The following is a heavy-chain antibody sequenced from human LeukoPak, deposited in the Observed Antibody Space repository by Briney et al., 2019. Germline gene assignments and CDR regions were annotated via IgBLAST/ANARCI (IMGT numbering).Heavy chain of an antibody. CDR1: GFTFGSYE. CDR2: ISSSGSTI. J-gene: IGHJ6*04. V-gene: IGHV3-48*03. CDR3: AREGADKCSSTSCYPGGYYYYGMDV. Sequence: GGSLRLSCAASGFTFGSYEMNWVRQAPGKGLEWVSYISSSGSTIYYADSVKGRFTISRDNAKNSLYLQMNSLRAEDTAVYYCAREGADKCSSTSCYPGGYYYYGMDVWGKGTTVTVSS. D-gene: IGHD2-2*01.